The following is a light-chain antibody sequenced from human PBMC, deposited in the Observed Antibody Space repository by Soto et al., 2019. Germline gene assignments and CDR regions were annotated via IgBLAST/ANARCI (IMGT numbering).Light chain of an antibody. J-gene: IGKJ4*01. Sequence: EIVLTQSPGTLSLSPGERATLSCRASQSVNSRHLVWYQQKPSQAPRLLIYGASSRAIGIPDRFSGSGSGKDFTLTITRLEPEDFALYYCQHYDNSPLTFGGGTKLEIK. V-gene: IGKV3-20*01. CDR2: GAS. CDR3: QHYDNSPLT. CDR1: QSVNSRH.